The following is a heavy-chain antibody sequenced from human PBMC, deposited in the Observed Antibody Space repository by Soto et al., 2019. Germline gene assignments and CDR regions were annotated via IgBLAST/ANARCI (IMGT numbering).Heavy chain of an antibody. CDR3: ARDRPHLHETNGRLDS. V-gene: IGHV4-30-4*01. D-gene: IGHD2-8*01. J-gene: IGHJ4*02. Sequence: SETLSLTCTVSGGSINSAEDNWTWIRQPPGKGLEYIGYITYSGNTFYKSSLKSRIKMSVDTSKNQFSLRLTSVTAADTAVYYCARDRPHLHETNGRLDSWGQGMLVT. CDR1: GGSINSAEDN. CDR2: ITYSGNT.